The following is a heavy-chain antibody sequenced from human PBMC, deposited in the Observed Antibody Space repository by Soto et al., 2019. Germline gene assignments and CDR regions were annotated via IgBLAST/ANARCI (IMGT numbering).Heavy chain of an antibody. Sequence: ASVKVSCKASGYTFTSYGISWVRQAPGQGLEWMAWISAYNHNTKYAQKFQGRLTMTTDASTSTAYMELRSLRSDDTAVYYCARGERSTIFGVVVQPTSFYYYGMDVWGQGTTVTVSS. CDR1: GYTFTSYG. J-gene: IGHJ6*02. CDR3: ARGERSTIFGVVVQPTSFYYYGMDV. V-gene: IGHV1-18*04. D-gene: IGHD3-3*01. CDR2: ISAYNHNT.